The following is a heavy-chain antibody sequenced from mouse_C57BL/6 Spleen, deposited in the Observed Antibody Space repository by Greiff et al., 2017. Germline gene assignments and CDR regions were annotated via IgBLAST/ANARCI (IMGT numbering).Heavy chain of an antibody. CDR1: GYAFSSYW. J-gene: IGHJ1*03. CDR2: IYPGDGDT. D-gene: IGHD2-4*01. V-gene: IGHV1-80*01. Sequence: QVQLQQSGAELVKPGASVKISCKASGYAFSSYWMNWVKQRPGKGLEWIGQIYPGDGDTNYNGKFKGKATLTADKSSSTAYMQRSSLTSEDSAVYFCARGGYDSPYFDVWGTGTTVTVSS. CDR3: ARGGYDSPYFDV.